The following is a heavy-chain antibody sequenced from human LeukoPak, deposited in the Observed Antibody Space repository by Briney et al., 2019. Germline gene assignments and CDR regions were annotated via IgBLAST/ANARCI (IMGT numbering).Heavy chain of an antibody. CDR2: ISGSGGST. J-gene: IGHJ5*02. V-gene: IGHV3-23*01. Sequence: HPGGSLRLSCAASGFTFSSYAMSWVRQAPGKGLEWVSAISGSGGSTYYADSVKGRFTISRDNSKNTLYLQMNSLRAEDTAVYYCARIEMGVGQQLVYGDWFDPWGQGTLVTVSS. D-gene: IGHD6-6*01. CDR1: GFTFSSYA. CDR3: ARIEMGVGQQLVYGDWFDP.